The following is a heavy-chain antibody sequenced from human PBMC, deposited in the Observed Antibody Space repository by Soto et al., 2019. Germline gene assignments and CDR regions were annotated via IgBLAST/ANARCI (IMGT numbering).Heavy chain of an antibody. D-gene: IGHD6-19*01. Sequence: SVKVSCKASGFTFTSSAVQWVRQARGQRLEWIGWIVVGSGSTSYAQKFQGRVTMTRDTSTSTVYMELSSLRSEDTAVYYCARGGYSSGWLYAEYFQHWGQGTLVTVSS. V-gene: IGHV1-58*01. J-gene: IGHJ1*01. CDR2: IVVGSGST. CDR3: ARGGYSSGWLYAEYFQH. CDR1: GFTFTSSA.